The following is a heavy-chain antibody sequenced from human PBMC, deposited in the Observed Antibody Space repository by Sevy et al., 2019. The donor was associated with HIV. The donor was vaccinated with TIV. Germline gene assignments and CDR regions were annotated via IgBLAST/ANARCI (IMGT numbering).Heavy chain of an antibody. V-gene: IGHV1-8*02. CDR2: MNPNTGNT. Sequence: ASVKVSCKASGYTFTSYDINWVRQATGQGLEWMGWMNPNTGNTGHAQKFQGRVTMTRDTYTSTAYMELRSLRSDDTAIYSCTRVRALNYYDTSVSMEYNWFDPWGQGTLVTVSS. CDR1: GYTFTSYD. D-gene: IGHD3-22*01. CDR3: TRVRALNYYDTSVSMEYNWFDP. J-gene: IGHJ5*02.